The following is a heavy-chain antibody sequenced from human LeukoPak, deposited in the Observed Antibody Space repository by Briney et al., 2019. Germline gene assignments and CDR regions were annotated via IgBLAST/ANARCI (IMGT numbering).Heavy chain of an antibody. CDR3: AKDLGAAAGTEV. Sequence: GGSLRFSCVASGFTFSSSSMTWVRQAPGKGLECVSSIRAGDGRTYYGDSVKGRFTISRDNSKNTLYLQMNSLRAEDTAVYYCAKDLGAAAGTEVWGQGTMVTVSS. V-gene: IGHV3-23*01. D-gene: IGHD6-13*01. J-gene: IGHJ3*01. CDR2: IRAGDGRT. CDR1: GFTFSSSS.